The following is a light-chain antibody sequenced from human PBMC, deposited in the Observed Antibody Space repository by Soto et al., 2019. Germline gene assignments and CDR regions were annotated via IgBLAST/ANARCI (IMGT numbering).Light chain of an antibody. V-gene: IGKV3-15*01. CDR3: HHYSDSPLT. Sequence: EIVMTQSPATLSVSPGEGATLSCRASHGIGTALAWYQQKPGQTPRLLMYGASNRTTGVPARFSGSASGTEFTLTITSLQSEDFAVYYCHHYSDSPLTFGGGTKVESK. CDR1: HGIGTA. J-gene: IGKJ4*01. CDR2: GAS.